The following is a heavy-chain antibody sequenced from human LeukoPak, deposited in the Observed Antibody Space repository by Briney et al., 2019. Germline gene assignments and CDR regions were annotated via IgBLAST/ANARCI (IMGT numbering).Heavy chain of an antibody. V-gene: IGHV4-59*01. J-gene: IGHJ4*02. Sequence: SETLSLTCTVSGGSISSYYWSWIRQPPGKGLEWIGYIYYSGSTSYNPSLKSRVTISVDTSKNQFSLKLSSVTAADTAVYYCARDRSSSWSFDYWGQGTLVTVSS. D-gene: IGHD6-13*01. CDR1: GGSISSYY. CDR3: ARDRSSSWSFDY. CDR2: IYYSGST.